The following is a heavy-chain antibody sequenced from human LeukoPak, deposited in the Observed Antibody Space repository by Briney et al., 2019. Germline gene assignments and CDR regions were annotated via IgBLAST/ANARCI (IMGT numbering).Heavy chain of an antibody. CDR1: GFTFSSYA. J-gene: IGHJ4*02. V-gene: IGHV3-23*01. CDR3: VKEVVATIPPL. CDR2: ISGSGGNT. Sequence: GGSLRLSCAASGFTFSSYAMSWVRQAPGKGLEWVSSISGSGGNTHYADSVKGRFTISRDNSKNTLFLQLNSLRAEDTAVYYCVKEVVATIPPLWGQGTLVTVSS. D-gene: IGHD5-12*01.